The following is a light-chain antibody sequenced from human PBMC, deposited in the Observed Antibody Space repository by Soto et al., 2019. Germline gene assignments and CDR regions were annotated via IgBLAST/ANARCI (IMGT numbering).Light chain of an antibody. Sequence: EIVLTQSPATLSLSPGERATLSCRASESVNDYLAWYQQKPGQAPTLLIYGASNKATGTPVTFSGSGSATDFTLTISSLAPEDFAVYYCQHRGRWPRTFGQGTKLEI. V-gene: IGKV3-11*01. CDR1: ESVNDY. CDR3: QHRGRWPRT. CDR2: GAS. J-gene: IGKJ2*01.